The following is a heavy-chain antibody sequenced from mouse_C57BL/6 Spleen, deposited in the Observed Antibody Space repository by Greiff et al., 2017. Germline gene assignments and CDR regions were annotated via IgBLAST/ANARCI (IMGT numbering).Heavy chain of an antibody. CDR1: GYTFTSYW. Sequence: QVQLQQPGAELVKPGASVKLSCKASGYTFTSYWMQWVKQRPGQGLEWIGEIDPSDSYTNYNQKFKGKATLTVDTSSSTAYMHLSSLTSEDSAVYYCARSSDGSYYFDYWGQGTTLTVSS. CDR2: IDPSDSYT. D-gene: IGHD2-3*01. V-gene: IGHV1-50*01. J-gene: IGHJ2*01. CDR3: ARSSDGSYYFDY.